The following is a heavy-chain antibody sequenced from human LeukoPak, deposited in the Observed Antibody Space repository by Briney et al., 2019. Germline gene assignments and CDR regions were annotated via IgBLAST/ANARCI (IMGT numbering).Heavy chain of an antibody. CDR2: IYYSGST. V-gene: IGHV4-39*07. D-gene: IGHD2-15*01. CDR3: ARDRGTGYCSGGSCYSYYMDV. CDR1: GGSISSSSYY. Sequence: SETLSLTCTVSGGSISSSSYYWGWIRQPPGKGLEWIGSIYYSGSTYYNPSLKSRVTISVDTSKNQFSLKLSSVTAADTAVYYCARDRGTGYCSGGSCYSYYMDVWGKGTTVTVSS. J-gene: IGHJ6*03.